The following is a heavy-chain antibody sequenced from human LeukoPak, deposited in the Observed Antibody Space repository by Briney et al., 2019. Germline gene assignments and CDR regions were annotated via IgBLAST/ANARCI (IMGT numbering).Heavy chain of an antibody. CDR1: GYIFGHNG. CDR2: ISAYNGDT. J-gene: IGHJ5*02. V-gene: IGHV1-18*01. CDR3: ARDQGPYYYDSSGSGFDP. Sequence: ASVLVSCKTSGYIFGHNGIGWVRQAPGQGPEWMGWISAYNGDTNYAQSFQGRVTLTRDTSTSTAYMELRSLRSDDTAVYYCARDQGPYYYDSSGSGFDPWGQGTLVTVSS. D-gene: IGHD3-22*01.